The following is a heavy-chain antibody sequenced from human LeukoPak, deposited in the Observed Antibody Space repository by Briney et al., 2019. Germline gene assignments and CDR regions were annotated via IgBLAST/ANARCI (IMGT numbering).Heavy chain of an antibody. CDR3: ATLYYYDSSGYYPNWFDP. CDR2: MNPKSGGT. V-gene: IGHV1-2*02. CDR1: GYTFTGYY. Sequence: ASVKVSCKASGYTFTGYYVHWVRQAPGQGLEWMGWMNPKSGGTNYAQKFEARVTMNRDTSISTAYMELSRLRFDDTAVYYCATLYYYDSSGYYPNWFDPWGQGTLVTVSS. J-gene: IGHJ5*02. D-gene: IGHD3-22*01.